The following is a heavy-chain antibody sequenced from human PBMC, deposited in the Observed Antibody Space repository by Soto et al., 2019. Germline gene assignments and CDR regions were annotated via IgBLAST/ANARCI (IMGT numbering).Heavy chain of an antibody. CDR3: ARDSVSSAYSSSWYPDY. CDR1: GFTFSSYG. J-gene: IGHJ4*02. V-gene: IGHV3-33*01. Sequence: GGSLRLSCAASGFTFSSYGMHWVRQAPGKGLEWVAVIWYDGSNKYYADSVKGRFTISRGNSKNTLYLQMNSLRAEDTAVYYCARDSVSSAYSSSWYPDYWGQGTLVTVSS. CDR2: IWYDGSNK. D-gene: IGHD6-13*01.